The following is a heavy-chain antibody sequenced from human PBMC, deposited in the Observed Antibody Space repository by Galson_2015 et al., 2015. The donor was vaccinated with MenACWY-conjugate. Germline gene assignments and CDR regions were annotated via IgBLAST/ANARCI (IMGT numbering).Heavy chain of an antibody. J-gene: IGHJ4*02. CDR1: GFTFHTYW. D-gene: IGHD2-2*01. Sequence: SLRLSCAASGFTFHTYWMTWVRQVPGKGPEWVANIKQDGSEKYYVDSVRGRLTISRDNAKNSLYLQMNSLRAEDTAVYYCARDLGFYCSRNDCYSPYWGQGTLVTVSS. CDR2: IKQDGSEK. CDR3: ARDLGFYCSRNDCYSPY. V-gene: IGHV3-7*03.